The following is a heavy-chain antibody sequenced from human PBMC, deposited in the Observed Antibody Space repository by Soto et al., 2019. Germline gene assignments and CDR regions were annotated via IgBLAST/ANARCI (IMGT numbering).Heavy chain of an antibody. D-gene: IGHD2-21*01. CDR3: ARLGAYYQSIAP. CDR2: IYYGGTS. J-gene: IGHJ5*02. Sequence: SETLSLTCTVSGGSISPYYWSWIRQPPGKGLEWVGYIYYGGTSSYNPSLKSRVTISLETSKSQISLRLTSVTAADTAVYYCARLGAYYQSIAPWGPGTLVTVSS. CDR1: GGSISPYY. V-gene: IGHV4-59*08.